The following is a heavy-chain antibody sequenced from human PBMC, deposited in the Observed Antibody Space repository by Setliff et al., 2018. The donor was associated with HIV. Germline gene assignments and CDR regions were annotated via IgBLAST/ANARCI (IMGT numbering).Heavy chain of an antibody. CDR2: IYLSDSDT. V-gene: IGHV5-51*01. Sequence: GESLKISCKGSGYTFPHAWIGWVRQMPGKGLEWMGIIYLSDSDTRYSRSFQGQVTISVDQSITTAYLQWSSLKASDTAMYYCATSPGTYSGSSASYFDYWGQGTLVTVS. CDR3: ATSPGTYSGSSASYFDY. CDR1: GYTFPHAW. J-gene: IGHJ4*02. D-gene: IGHD6-6*01.